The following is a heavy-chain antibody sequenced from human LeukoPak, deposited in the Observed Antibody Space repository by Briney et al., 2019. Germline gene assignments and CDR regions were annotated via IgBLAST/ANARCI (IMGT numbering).Heavy chain of an antibody. CDR1: GGSISGSNNY. CDR3: ARAPEFSSGWLLDC. D-gene: IGHD6-19*01. V-gene: IGHV4-39*07. CDR2: MFFGGST. Sequence: PSETLSLTCTVSGGSISGSNNYWGWIRQSPGKGLEWIGSMFFGGSTYYNPPLKSRVTISVDTSKNQFSLRLTSVTAADTGVYYCARAPEFSSGWLLDCWGQGSLVTVSS. J-gene: IGHJ4*02.